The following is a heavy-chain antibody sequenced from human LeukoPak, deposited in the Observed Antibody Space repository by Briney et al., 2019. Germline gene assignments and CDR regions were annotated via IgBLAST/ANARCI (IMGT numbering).Heavy chain of an antibody. CDR2: IWSDGSGK. CDR1: GFMFSTHG. CDR3: ARGGVPNLTGRSNWFDL. J-gene: IGHJ5*02. D-gene: IGHD3-9*01. V-gene: IGHV3-33*01. Sequence: GGSLRLSCAASGFMFSTHGMTWVRQAPGKGLEWVAIIWSDGSGKYYGDSVTGRFTISRDNSKNTLYLEMNSLRAEDTAVYYCARGGVPNLTGRSNWFDLWGQGTLVTVSS.